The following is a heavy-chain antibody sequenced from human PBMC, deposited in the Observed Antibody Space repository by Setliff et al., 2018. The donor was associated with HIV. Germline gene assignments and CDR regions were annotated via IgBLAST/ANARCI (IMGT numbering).Heavy chain of an antibody. V-gene: IGHV5-51*01. J-gene: IGHJ4*02. CDR3: ATSPGTYSDSSASYFDY. Sequence: GESLKISCKGSGYTFPHAWIGWVRQMPGKGLEWMGIIYLSDSDTRYSRSLQGQVTISVDQSITTAYLQWSSLKASDTAMYYCATSPGTYSDSSASYFDYWGQGTLVTVSS. CDR2: IYLSDSDT. CDR1: GYTFPHAW. D-gene: IGHD6-6*01.